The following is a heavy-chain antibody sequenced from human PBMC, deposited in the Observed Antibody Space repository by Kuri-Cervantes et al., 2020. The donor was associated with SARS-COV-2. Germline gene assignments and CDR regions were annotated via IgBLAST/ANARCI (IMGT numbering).Heavy chain of an antibody. Sequence: ESLKISCAVYGGSFSGYYWSWIRQPPGKGLEWIGEINHSGSTNYNPSLKSRVTISVDTSKNQFSLKLSSVTAADTAVYYCARANGDYQIEIDYYYYYMDVWGKGTTVTVSS. CDR3: ARANGDYQIEIDYYYYYMDV. V-gene: IGHV4-34*01. CDR2: INHSGST. D-gene: IGHD4-17*01. CDR1: GGSFSGYY. J-gene: IGHJ6*03.